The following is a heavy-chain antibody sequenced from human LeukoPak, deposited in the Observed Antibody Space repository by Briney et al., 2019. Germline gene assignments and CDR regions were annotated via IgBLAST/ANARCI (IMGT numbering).Heavy chain of an antibody. V-gene: IGHV3-21*01. CDR1: GFTFSSYT. D-gene: IGHD3-22*01. Sequence: GGSLRLSCAASGFTFSSYTMHWVRQAPGKGLEWVSSISSSSYIYYADSVKGRFTISRDNAKNTLNLQMNSLRAEDTAVYYCARDLGQYYDTSDNWFDPWGQGTLVTVSS. CDR2: ISSSSYI. J-gene: IGHJ5*02. CDR3: ARDLGQYYDTSDNWFDP.